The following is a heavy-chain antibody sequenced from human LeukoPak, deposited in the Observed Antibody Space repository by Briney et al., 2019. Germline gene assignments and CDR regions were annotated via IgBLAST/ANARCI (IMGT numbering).Heavy chain of an antibody. Sequence: PGGSLRLSCAASGFTVSSNYMSWVRQAPGKGLEWVSLIYSGGSTYYADSVKGRFTISRDNSKNTLYLQMNSLRAEDTAVYYCASRDKGYYYGMGVWGQGTTVTVSS. CDR1: GFTVSSNY. V-gene: IGHV3-66*01. D-gene: IGHD5-24*01. CDR2: IYSGGST. J-gene: IGHJ6*02. CDR3: ASRDKGYYYGMGV.